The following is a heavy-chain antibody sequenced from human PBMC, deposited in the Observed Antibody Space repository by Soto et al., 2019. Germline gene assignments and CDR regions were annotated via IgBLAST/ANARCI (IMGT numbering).Heavy chain of an antibody. CDR1: GFSLSNPRMG. D-gene: IGHD2-2*01. J-gene: IGHJ6*02. CDR3: ARVRVPGFSNAHRYYGMDV. V-gene: IGHV2-26*01. CDR2: IFSNDEK. Sequence: QVTLKESGPVLGKPTETLTLTCTVSGFSLSNPRMGVTWIRQPPGKALEWLAHIFSNDEKSDTTSLKSRLTITNATSNTQVVLTMTTVDPVDTATYFSARVRVPGFSNAHRYYGMDVWGQGTTVTVSS.